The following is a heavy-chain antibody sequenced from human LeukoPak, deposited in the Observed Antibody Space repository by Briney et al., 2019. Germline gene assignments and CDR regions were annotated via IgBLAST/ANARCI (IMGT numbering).Heavy chain of an antibody. D-gene: IGHD3-10*01. CDR1: GFTFSSYA. J-gene: IGHJ3*02. Sequence: PGRSLRLSCAAPGFTFSSYAMHWVRQAPGKGLEWVAVISYDGSNKYYADSVKGRFTISRDNSKNTLYLQMNSLRADDTAMYYCARDGSFDIWGQGTMVTVSS. CDR3: ARDGSFDI. V-gene: IGHV3-30-3*01. CDR2: ISYDGSNK.